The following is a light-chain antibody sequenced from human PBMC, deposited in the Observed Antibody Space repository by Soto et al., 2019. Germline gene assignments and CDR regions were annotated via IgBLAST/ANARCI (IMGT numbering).Light chain of an antibody. CDR3: QQSGTSSWT. V-gene: IGKV3-20*01. Sequence: EIVMTQSPATLSVSPGERATLSCRASQSISSNLAWYQQKPGQAPRLLMFRTSSRATGFPDRFSGSGSGTDFTLTISRLEPEDFAVYFCQQSGTSSWTFGQGTKVDIK. CDR2: RTS. J-gene: IGKJ1*01. CDR1: QSISSN.